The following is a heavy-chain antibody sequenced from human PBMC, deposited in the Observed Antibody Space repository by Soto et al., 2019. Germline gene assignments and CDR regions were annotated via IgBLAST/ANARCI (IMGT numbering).Heavy chain of an antibody. CDR3: ARLLLGEITAPASVDLNY. J-gene: IGHJ4*02. Sequence: QVQLVQSGAEVKKPGASVKVSCKTSGYTFTSYAICWVRQAPGQGLEWMGWISAYNGNKKYAQKFQDRVTMTTDTSTSTGYMEPKILVSDDTAVYYCARLLLGEITAPASVDLNYWGQGTLITVA. CDR1: GYTFTSYA. D-gene: IGHD1-20*01. CDR2: ISAYNGNK. V-gene: IGHV1-18*01.